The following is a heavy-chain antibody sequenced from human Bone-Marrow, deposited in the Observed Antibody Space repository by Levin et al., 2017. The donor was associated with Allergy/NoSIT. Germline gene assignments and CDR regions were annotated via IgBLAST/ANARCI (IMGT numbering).Heavy chain of an antibody. Sequence: SETLSLTCAVYGGSFSGYYWSWIRQPPGKGLEWIGEINHSGSTNYNPSLKSRVTISVDTSKNQFSLKLSSVTAADTAVYYCARGRRVTSSHYYYYYGMDVWGQGTTVTVSS. D-gene: IGHD4-23*01. CDR2: INHSGST. J-gene: IGHJ6*02. CDR1: GGSFSGYY. V-gene: IGHV4-34*01. CDR3: ARGRRVTSSHYYYYYGMDV.